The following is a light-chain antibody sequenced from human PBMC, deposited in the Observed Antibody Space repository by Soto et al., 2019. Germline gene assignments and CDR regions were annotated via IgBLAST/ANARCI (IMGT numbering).Light chain of an antibody. V-gene: IGKV1-39*01. Sequence: DIQMTQSPSSLSASVGDRVTITCRASQTIITYLNWYQQKPGKAPKFLIYAASSLQSGVPSRFSGSGSGTDFTLTISSLQPEDFATYYCQQYYSTPTVGQGTRLEIK. CDR2: AAS. J-gene: IGKJ5*01. CDR1: QTIITY. CDR3: QQYYSTPT.